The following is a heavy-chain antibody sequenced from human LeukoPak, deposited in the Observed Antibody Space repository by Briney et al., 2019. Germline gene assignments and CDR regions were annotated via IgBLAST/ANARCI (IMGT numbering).Heavy chain of an antibody. CDR1: GGSISSGGYS. CDR2: IYHSGST. Sequence: SGTLSLTCAVSGGSISSGGYSWSWIRQPPGTGLEWLGYIYHSGSTYYNPSLKSRVTISVDRSKNQFSLKLSSVTAADTAVYYCARDSYDSSGYYIDYWGQGTLVTVSS. V-gene: IGHV4-30-2*01. J-gene: IGHJ4*02. CDR3: ARDSYDSSGYYIDY. D-gene: IGHD3-22*01.